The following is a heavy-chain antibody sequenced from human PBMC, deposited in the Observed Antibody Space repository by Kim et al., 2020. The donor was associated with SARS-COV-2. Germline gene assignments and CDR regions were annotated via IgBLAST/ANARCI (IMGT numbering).Heavy chain of an antibody. Sequence: ASVKVSCKASGYTFTSYDINWVRQATGQGLEWMGWMNPNSGNTGYAQKFQGRVTMTRNTSISTAYMELSSLRSEDTAVYYCARAPRAPIGRGYQLLRDRGFRKILPTSGYYYYYGMDVWGQGTTVTVSS. D-gene: IGHD2-2*01. CDR1: GYTFTSYD. CDR2: MNPNSGNT. V-gene: IGHV1-8*01. CDR3: ARAPRAPIGRGYQLLRDRGFRKILPTSGYYYYYGMDV. J-gene: IGHJ6*02.